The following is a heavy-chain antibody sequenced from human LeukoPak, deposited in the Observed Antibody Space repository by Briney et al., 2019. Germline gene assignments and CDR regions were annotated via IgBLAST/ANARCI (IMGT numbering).Heavy chain of an antibody. Sequence: SETLSLTCAVYGGSFSGYYWSWIRQPPGKGLEWIGEINHSGSTNYNPSLKSRVTISVDTSKNQFSLKLSSVTAADTAVYYCASQRGIDYWGQGTLVTVSS. CDR1: GGSFSGYY. D-gene: IGHD7-27*01. CDR3: ASQRGIDY. CDR2: INHSGST. V-gene: IGHV4-34*01. J-gene: IGHJ4*02.